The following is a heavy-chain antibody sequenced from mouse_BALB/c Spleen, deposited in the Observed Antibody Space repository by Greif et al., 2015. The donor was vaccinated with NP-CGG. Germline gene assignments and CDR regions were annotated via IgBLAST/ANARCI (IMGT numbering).Heavy chain of an antibody. D-gene: IGHD2-1*01. CDR1: GYTFTSYW. Sequence: VQLQQSGAELVKPGAPVKLSCKASGYTFTSYWMSWVKQRPGRGLEWIGRIDPSDSETHYNQKFKDKATLTVDKSSSTAYIQLSSLTSEDSAVYYCARDGNGFAYWGQGTLVTVSA. CDR3: ARDGNGFAY. CDR2: IDPSDSET. V-gene: IGHV1-69*02. J-gene: IGHJ3*01.